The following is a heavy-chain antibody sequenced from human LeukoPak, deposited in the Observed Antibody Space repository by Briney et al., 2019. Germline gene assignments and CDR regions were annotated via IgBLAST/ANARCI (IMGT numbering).Heavy chain of an antibody. CDR2: ISSSSSYI. Sequence: GGSLRLSCAASGFTFSSYSMNWVRQAPGKGLEWVSSISSSSSYIYYADSVKGRFTISRDDAKNSLYLQMNSLRAEDTAVYYCARGRVHYDFWSGLIWGQGTLVTVSS. CDR1: GFTFSSYS. CDR3: ARGRVHYDFWSGLI. J-gene: IGHJ4*02. V-gene: IGHV3-21*01. D-gene: IGHD3-3*01.